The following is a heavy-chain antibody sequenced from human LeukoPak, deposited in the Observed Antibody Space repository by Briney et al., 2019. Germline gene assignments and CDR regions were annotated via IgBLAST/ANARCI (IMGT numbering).Heavy chain of an antibody. CDR2: IYQSGST. CDR3: ARELRTKVVTPGSYYYYYMDV. J-gene: IGHJ6*03. CDR1: GYSIRSGYY. Sequence: PSETLSLTCTVSGYSIRSGYYWGWIRQPPGKGLEWIGCIYQSGSTYYNPSLKSRVTISIDTSKNHFSLKLRSVTAADTAVYHCARELRTKVVTPGSYYYYYMDVWGKGTTVTVSS. V-gene: IGHV4-38-2*02. D-gene: IGHD4-23*01.